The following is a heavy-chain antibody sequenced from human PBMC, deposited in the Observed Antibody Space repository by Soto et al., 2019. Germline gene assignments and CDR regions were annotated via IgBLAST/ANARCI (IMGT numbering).Heavy chain of an antibody. V-gene: IGHV3-74*03. J-gene: IGHJ1*01. Sequence: PGGSLRLSCAASGLTCRSYWMHWVRQGPGKGMVWVSRIDGDGSDTKYADSVKGRFTISRDNSKNTLYLQMSSLRAEDTAVYYCARDPWLGRFASWGQGTVVPVSS. D-gene: IGHD3-10*01. CDR3: ARDPWLGRFAS. CDR1: GLTCRSYW. CDR2: IDGDGSDT.